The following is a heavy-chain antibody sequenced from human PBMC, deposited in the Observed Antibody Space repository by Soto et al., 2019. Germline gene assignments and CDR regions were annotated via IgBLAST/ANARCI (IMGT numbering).Heavy chain of an antibody. CDR2: TDSDGTFT. J-gene: IGHJ4*02. V-gene: IGHV3-74*01. Sequence: HPCIVAGGTIRTYWRHWVRKTPGEGLVWVSHTDSDGTFTTYADSVKGRFTISRDNAKSTLYLQMNSLRAEDTGVYYCVRDDFGLGLDYWGLGTLVTVSS. CDR1: GGTIRTYW. CDR3: VRDDFGLGLDY. D-gene: IGHD1-26*01.